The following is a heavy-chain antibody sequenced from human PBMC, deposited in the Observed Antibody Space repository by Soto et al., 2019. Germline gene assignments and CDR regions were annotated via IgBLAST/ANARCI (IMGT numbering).Heavy chain of an antibody. CDR2: ISAYNGNT. Sequence: ASVKVSCKASGYTFTSYGISWVRQAPGQGLEWMGWISAYNGNTNYAQKLQGRVTMTTDTSTSTAYMELRSLRSDDTAVYYCARAPDTALSDFYGDYVDGDLSDYWGQGTLVTVSS. J-gene: IGHJ4*02. D-gene: IGHD4-17*01. CDR3: ARAPDTALSDFYGDYVDGDLSDY. CDR1: GYTFTSYG. V-gene: IGHV1-18*01.